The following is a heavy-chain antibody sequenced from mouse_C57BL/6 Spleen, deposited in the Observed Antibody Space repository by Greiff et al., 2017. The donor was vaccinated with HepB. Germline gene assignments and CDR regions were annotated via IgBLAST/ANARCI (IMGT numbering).Heavy chain of an antibody. CDR3: ARDYYGSEEESWFAY. CDR2: IDPSDSET. V-gene: IGHV1-52*01. CDR1: GYTFTSYW. Sequence: VQLQQSGAELVRPGSSVKLSCKASGYTFTSYWMHWVKQRPIQGLEWIGNIDPSDSETHYNQKFKDKATLTVDKSSSTAYMQLSSLTSEDSAVYYGARDYYGSEEESWFAYWGQWGVVTVSA. J-gene: IGHJ3*01. D-gene: IGHD1-1*01.